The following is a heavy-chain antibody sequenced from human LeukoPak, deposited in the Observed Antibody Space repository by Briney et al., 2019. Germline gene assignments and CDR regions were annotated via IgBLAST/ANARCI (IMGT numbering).Heavy chain of an antibody. J-gene: IGHJ6*02. D-gene: IGHD1-26*01. CDR2: INHSGST. V-gene: IGHV4-34*01. Sequence: SETLSLTCAVYGGSFSGYYWSWIRQPPGKGLEWIGEINHSGSTNYNPSLKSRVTISVDTSKNQFSLKLSSVTAADTAVYYCARGLVSGSGSLYYYYYGMDVWGQGTTVTVSS. CDR1: GGSFSGYY. CDR3: ARGLVSGSGSLYYYYYGMDV.